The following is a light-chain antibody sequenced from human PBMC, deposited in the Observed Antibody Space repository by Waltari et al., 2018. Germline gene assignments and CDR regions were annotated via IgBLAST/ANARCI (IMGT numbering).Light chain of an antibody. Sequence: SVLTQPPSASGTPGQRVTISCSGSSSNIGSNYVYWYQQLPGPAPKLLIYRNNQRPSGVPGRVSGSKSGTSASLAISGLRSEAEADYYCAAWDDSLSGVLFGGGTKLTV. V-gene: IGLV1-47*01. CDR2: RNN. CDR1: SSNIGSNY. J-gene: IGLJ2*01. CDR3: AAWDDSLSGVL.